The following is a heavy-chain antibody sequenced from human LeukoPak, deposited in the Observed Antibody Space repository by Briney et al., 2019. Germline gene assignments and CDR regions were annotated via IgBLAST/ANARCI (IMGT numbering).Heavy chain of an antibody. CDR2: IRWNGGGI. J-gene: IGHJ4*02. CDR1: GFTFSSYA. Sequence: GGSLRLSCAASGFTFSSYAMHWVRHAPGKGLEWVSGIRWNGGGIAYADSVKGRFTISRDNAKNSLYLQMNSLRVDDTALYYCANGDESSGYYYSWTYWGQGTLVTVSS. V-gene: IGHV3-9*01. D-gene: IGHD3-22*01. CDR3: ANGDESSGYYYSWTY.